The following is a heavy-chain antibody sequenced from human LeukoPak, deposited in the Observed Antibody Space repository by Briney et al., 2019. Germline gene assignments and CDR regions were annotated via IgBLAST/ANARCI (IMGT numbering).Heavy chain of an antibody. Sequence: GGSLRLSCAASGFTFSSYWMNWVRQAPGKGLVWVSRIASDGSSTTYADSVKGRFSISRDNAKNTLYLQMNSLRAEDTAVYYCASELFHYYDSSGSSFLGYWGQGTLVTVSS. CDR1: GFTFSSYW. CDR3: ASELFHYYDSSGSSFLGY. J-gene: IGHJ4*02. CDR2: IASDGSST. V-gene: IGHV3-74*01. D-gene: IGHD3-22*01.